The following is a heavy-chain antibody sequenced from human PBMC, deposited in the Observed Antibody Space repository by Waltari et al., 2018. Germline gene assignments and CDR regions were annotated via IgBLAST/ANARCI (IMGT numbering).Heavy chain of an antibody. D-gene: IGHD1-1*01. CDR3: AARDGDWNDY. V-gene: IGHV3-30-3*01. CDR2: ISGDGNNK. CDR1: GLDFSGFD. Sequence: QVQPVKSGGGGVVHPGRSLRLACADYGLDFSGFDMHWLRQAPGKGLEWVAVISGDGNNKKYTDSVKGRFTISRDNSKNTLYVQMDSLTTEDTAVYFCAARDGDWNDYWGQGIMVTVSS. J-gene: IGHJ4*02.